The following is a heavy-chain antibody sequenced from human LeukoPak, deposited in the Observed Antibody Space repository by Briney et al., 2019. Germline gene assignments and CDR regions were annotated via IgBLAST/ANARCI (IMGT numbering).Heavy chain of an antibody. V-gene: IGHV3-20*04. D-gene: IGHD1-26*01. CDR2: IDWNGGSI. CDR1: GWSFSRYD. CDR3: ASGGIYYGAAFDF. Sequence: GGSLRLSCVASGWSFSRYDMHWVRQAPGKGLEWVSGIDWNGGSIGYADSVKGRFTISRDNAKNSLYLQMNSLRAEDTALYYCASGGIYYGAAFDFWGQGILVTVSS. J-gene: IGHJ4*02.